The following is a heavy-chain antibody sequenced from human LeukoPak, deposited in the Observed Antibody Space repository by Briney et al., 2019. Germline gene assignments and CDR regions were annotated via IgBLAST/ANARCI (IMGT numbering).Heavy chain of an antibody. D-gene: IGHD2-2*01. V-gene: IGHV4-4*07. CDR3: ARLSADSSSSRGFDY. CDR1: GASISSYY. Sequence: SETLSLTCTVSGASISSYYWTWIRQPAGEGLEWIGRIYTSGSTNYNPSLKSRVAMSVDTSKNQFSLKLNSVTAADTAVYYCARLSADSSSSRGFDYWGQGTLVTVSS. J-gene: IGHJ4*02. CDR2: IYTSGST.